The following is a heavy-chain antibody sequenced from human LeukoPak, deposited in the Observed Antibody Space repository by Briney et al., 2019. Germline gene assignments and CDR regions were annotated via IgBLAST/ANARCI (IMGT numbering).Heavy chain of an antibody. J-gene: IGHJ4*02. D-gene: IGHD1-1*01. CDR2: ISGSSSFI. CDR3: ARPPGGTEYEVDPYYFDY. Sequence: KTGGSLRLSCAASGFTFSNYRMNWVRQAPGKGLEWVSSISGSSSFIYYADSVKGRFTISRDNAKKSLFLQMNSLRAEDTALYYCARPPGGTEYEVDPYYFDYWGQGTLVTVSS. CDR1: GFTFSNYR. V-gene: IGHV3-21*01.